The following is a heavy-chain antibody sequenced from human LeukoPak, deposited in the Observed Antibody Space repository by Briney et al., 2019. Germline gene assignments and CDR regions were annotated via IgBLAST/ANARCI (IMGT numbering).Heavy chain of an antibody. D-gene: IGHD3-10*01. CDR2: INPNSGGT. J-gene: IGHJ4*02. CDR1: AYTFTGYY. CDR3: ARDHYYGSGSYSGEIDY. Sequence: ASVKVSCKASAYTFTGYYMHWVRQAPGQGLEWMGRINPNSGGTNYAQKFQGRVTMTRDTSISTAYMELSRLRSDDTAVYYCARDHYYGSGSYSGEIDYWGQGTLVTVSS. V-gene: IGHV1-2*06.